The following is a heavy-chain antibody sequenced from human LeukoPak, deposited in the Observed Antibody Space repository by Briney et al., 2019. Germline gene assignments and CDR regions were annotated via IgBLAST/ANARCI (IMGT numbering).Heavy chain of an antibody. CDR3: ARDHIVVVPAAMNYYYYGMDV. CDR1: GFTFSSYE. Sequence: GGSLRLSCAASGFTFSSYEMNWVRQAPGKGLEWVSYISSSGSTIYYADPVKGRFTISRDNAKNSLYLQMNSLRADDTAVYYCARDHIVVVPAAMNYYYYGMDVWGKGTTVTVSS. CDR2: ISSSGSTI. J-gene: IGHJ6*04. V-gene: IGHV3-48*03. D-gene: IGHD2-2*01.